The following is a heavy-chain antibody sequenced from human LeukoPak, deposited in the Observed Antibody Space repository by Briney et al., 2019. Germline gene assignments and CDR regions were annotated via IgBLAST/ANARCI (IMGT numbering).Heavy chain of an antibody. CDR1: GYTFTGYY. D-gene: IGHD3-10*01. CDR3: AREEAPLQLGGGLDAFDI. V-gene: IGHV1-2*06. CDR2: INPNRGCT. J-gene: IGHJ3*02. Sequence: SLKVSCKASGYTFTGYYMHWLRQAPGQGLEWMGRINPNRGCTNYAQKFQGRVTMNRDAPVSTDYMELSRPGYDDTAVYYCAREEAPLQLGGGLDAFDIWGQGTMVTVSS.